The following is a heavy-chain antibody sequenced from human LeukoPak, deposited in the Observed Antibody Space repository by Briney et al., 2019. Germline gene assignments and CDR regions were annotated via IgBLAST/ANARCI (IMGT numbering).Heavy chain of an antibody. D-gene: IGHD3-3*02. CDR1: GGSFSGYY. V-gene: IGHV4-59*12. CDR3: ARQRADRIFGVVMGFGLDY. CDR2: IYYTGSA. J-gene: IGHJ4*02. Sequence: SETLSLTCAVYGGSFSGYYWNWIRQPPGKGLEWIGYIYYTGSANYNPSLKSRVTMSVDTSKNQFSLKLSSVTAADTAVYYCARQRADRIFGVVMGFGLDYWGRGTLVTVSS.